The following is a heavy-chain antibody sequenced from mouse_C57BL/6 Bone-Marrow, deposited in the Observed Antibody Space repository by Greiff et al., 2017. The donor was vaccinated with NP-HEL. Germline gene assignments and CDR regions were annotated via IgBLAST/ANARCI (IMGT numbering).Heavy chain of an antibody. CDR3: LYGSPLDFDV. CDR2: INPGSGGT. D-gene: IGHD1-1*01. CDR1: GYAFTNYL. J-gene: IGHJ1*03. V-gene: IGHV1-54*01. Sequence: VKLMESGAELVRPGTSVKVSCKASGYAFTNYLIEWVKQRPGQGLEWIGVINPGSGGTNYNEKFKGKATLTADKSSSTAYMQLSSLTSEDSAVYFCLYGSPLDFDVWGTGTTVTVSS.